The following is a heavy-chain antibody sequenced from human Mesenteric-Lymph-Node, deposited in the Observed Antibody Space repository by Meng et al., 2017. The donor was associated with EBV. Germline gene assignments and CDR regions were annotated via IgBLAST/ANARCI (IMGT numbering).Heavy chain of an antibody. Sequence: QIHMKESGPTYVKPTQTLTLTCTFSGFSLSSIGVGVGWIRQPPGKAMEWLALIYWDDDKRYNPSLKSSLTITKDTSKNQVVLTMTNMDPVDTATYYCAHTSGDLYFDYWGQGTLVTVSS. CDR1: GFSLSSIGVG. J-gene: IGHJ4*02. CDR3: AHTSGDLYFDY. D-gene: IGHD3-10*01. V-gene: IGHV2-5*02. CDR2: IYWDDDK.